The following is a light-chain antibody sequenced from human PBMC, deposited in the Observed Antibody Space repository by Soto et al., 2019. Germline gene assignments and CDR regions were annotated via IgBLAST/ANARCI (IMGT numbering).Light chain of an antibody. CDR2: EVN. J-gene: IGLJ1*01. CDR3: SSYAGINNLGV. V-gene: IGLV2-8*01. CDR1: SSDVGGYKY. Sequence: QSALTQPHSASGSTGQSVTISCTGTSSDVGGYKYVSWYQQHPDKAPKLMIFEVNKRPSGVPDRFSGSKSGNTASLTVSGLQAEDEADYYCSSYAGINNLGVFGTGTKVTVL.